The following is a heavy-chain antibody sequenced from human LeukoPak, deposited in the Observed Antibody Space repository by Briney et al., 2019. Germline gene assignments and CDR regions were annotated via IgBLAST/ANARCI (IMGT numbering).Heavy chain of an antibody. V-gene: IGHV3-33*01. D-gene: IGHD3-16*01. Sequence: GGSLRLSCTASGFTFSSYGMHWVRQAPGKGLEWVAVIWYDGSNKYYADSVKGRFTISRDNSKNTLYLQMNSLRAEDTAVYYCARGPISWGHLMNYYYYYGMDVWGQGPTVTVSS. J-gene: IGHJ6*02. CDR1: GFTFSSYG. CDR2: IWYDGSNK. CDR3: ARGPISWGHLMNYYYYYGMDV.